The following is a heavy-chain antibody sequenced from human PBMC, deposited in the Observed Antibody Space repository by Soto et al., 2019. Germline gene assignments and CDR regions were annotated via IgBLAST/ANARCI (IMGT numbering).Heavy chain of an antibody. CDR2: IIPIFGTT. CDR1: GGTFSSYA. J-gene: IGHJ3*02. V-gene: IGHV1-69*01. CDR3: AGAVKYGSGTFDAFDI. Sequence: QVQLVQSGTEVKKPGSSLNVSCKASGGTFSSYAISWVRQAPGQGLEWRGGIIPIFGTTNYAEKFRGRVPSTADESTSTAYVELSSRRAEDTAVYYCAGAVKYGSGTFDAFDIWGQGTMVTVSS. D-gene: IGHD3-10*01.